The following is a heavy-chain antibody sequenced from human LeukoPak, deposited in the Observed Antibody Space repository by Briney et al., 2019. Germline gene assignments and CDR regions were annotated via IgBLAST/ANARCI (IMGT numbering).Heavy chain of an antibody. CDR3: AKNRGVLRNFDCFDY. Sequence: PGGSLRLSCAVSGFAYRSYGMSWVRQAPGKGLEGVSAISGSADSTYYAGSVKGRFTISSDNSKNTLYLPLNSLRAEDTAVYYCAKNRGVLRNFDCFDYWGQGTLVTVSS. V-gene: IGHV3-23*01. D-gene: IGHD3-9*01. CDR2: ISGSADST. J-gene: IGHJ4*02. CDR1: GFAYRSYG.